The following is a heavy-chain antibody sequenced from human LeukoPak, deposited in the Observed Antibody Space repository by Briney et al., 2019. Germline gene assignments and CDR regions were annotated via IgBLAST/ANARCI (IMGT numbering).Heavy chain of an antibody. D-gene: IGHD4-17*01. V-gene: IGHV4-38-2*02. J-gene: IGHJ4*02. CDR3: ARDPGDYGDYEARRKSDTHAPPGFDY. CDR1: GYSISSGYY. CDR2: IYHSGST. Sequence: SETLSLTCAVSGYSISSGYYWGWIRQPPGNGLEWIGSIYHSGSTYYNPSLKSRVTISVDTSKNQFSLKLSSVTAADTAVYYCARDPGDYGDYEARRKSDTHAPPGFDYWGQGTLVTVSS.